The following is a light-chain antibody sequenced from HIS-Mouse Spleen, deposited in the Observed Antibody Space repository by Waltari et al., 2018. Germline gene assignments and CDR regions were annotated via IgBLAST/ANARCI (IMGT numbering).Light chain of an antibody. CDR3: QAWDSSYSV. CDR1: KLVDKY. CDR2: QDS. Sequence: SYELTQPPSVSVSPGQPASITCSGDKLVDKYACWYQQKPGQSPVLVIYQDSKRPSGIPERFSGSNSGNTATLTISGTQAMDEADYYCQAWDSSYSVFGGGTKLTVL. J-gene: IGLJ2*01. V-gene: IGLV3-1*01.